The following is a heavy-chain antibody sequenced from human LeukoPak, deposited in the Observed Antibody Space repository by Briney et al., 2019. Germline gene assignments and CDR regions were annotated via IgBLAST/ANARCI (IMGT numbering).Heavy chain of an antibody. D-gene: IGHD5-12*01. CDR3: PRGRRGGYTGYDQLFNY. J-gene: IGHJ4*02. Sequence: ASVKVSCKASGYTFTGYYIHWVRQAPGQGLEWIGWINPNSGGSNCAQNFQGRVTMTRDTSNRTAYMELSRLRSCDTAVYYCPRGRRGGYTGYDQLFNYWGQGTPVTVSS. CDR1: GYTFTGYY. CDR2: INPNSGGS. V-gene: IGHV1-2*02.